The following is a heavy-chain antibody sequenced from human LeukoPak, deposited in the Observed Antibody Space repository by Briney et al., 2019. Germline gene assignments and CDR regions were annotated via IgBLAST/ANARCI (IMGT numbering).Heavy chain of an antibody. J-gene: IGHJ4*02. D-gene: IGHD3-10*01. Sequence: AGGSLRLSCAASGFTFSSYGMNWVRQAPGKGLEWVSVISGNGGNTYYADSVKGRFTISRDNSKNSLYLQMNSLRTEDTALYYCANGGSGSYKGVDSWGQGTLVTVSS. CDR3: ANGGSGSYKGVDS. CDR1: GFTFSSYG. V-gene: IGHV3-43*02. CDR2: ISGNGGNT.